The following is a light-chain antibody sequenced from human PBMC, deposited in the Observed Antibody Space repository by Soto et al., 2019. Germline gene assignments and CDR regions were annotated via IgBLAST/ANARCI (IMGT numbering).Light chain of an antibody. V-gene: IGKV3-15*01. CDR2: GAS. CDR3: QHYNNWLGT. J-gene: IGKJ4*01. CDR1: QAISSN. Sequence: EIVMTQSPATLSVSRGERATLSCRANQAISSNLAWYQQKPGQAPRLLIYGASTRATGIPDRFSGSGSGTEFTLTIGSLQSEDFAVYYCQHYNNWLGTFGGGTKVEIK.